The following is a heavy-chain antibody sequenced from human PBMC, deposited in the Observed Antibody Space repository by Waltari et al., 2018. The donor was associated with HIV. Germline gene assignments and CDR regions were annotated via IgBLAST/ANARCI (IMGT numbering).Heavy chain of an antibody. CDR2: ISSSSSTI. J-gene: IGHJ4*02. Sequence: EVQLVESGGGLVQPGGSLGLSCAASGFTLRSYSMNWVRQAPGKGLEWVSYISSSSSTIYYADSVKGRFTISRDNAKNSLYLQMNSLRAEDTAVYYCARDSGSYDYWGQGTLVTVSS. CDR1: GFTLRSYS. CDR3: ARDSGSYDY. V-gene: IGHV3-48*01. D-gene: IGHD1-26*01.